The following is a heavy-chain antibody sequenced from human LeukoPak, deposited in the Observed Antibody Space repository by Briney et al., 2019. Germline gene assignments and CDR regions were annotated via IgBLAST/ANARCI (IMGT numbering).Heavy chain of an antibody. CDR3: ARDYCSTTTCLDY. D-gene: IGHD1-1*01. CDR1: GFIFSNYG. V-gene: IGHV3-30*12. Sequence: PGRSLRLTCAASGFIFSNYGMQWVRQAPGKGLEWVAVVWYDGSKKYYADSVKGRFTISRDDSKNLLYLQMNSLRAEDTARYYCARDYCSTTTCLDYWGQGTLVTVSS. CDR2: VWYDGSKK. J-gene: IGHJ4*02.